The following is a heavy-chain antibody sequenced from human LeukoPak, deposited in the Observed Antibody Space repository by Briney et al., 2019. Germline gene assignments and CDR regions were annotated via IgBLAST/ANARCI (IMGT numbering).Heavy chain of an antibody. CDR3: AKENGSGSYYPYYFDY. CDR1: GLTFDDYA. CDR2: ISWNSGSI. Sequence: GGSLRLSCAASGLTFDDYAMQWVRQAPGKGLEWVSGISWNSGSIGYADSVKGRFTISRDNAKNSLYLQMNSLRAEDTALYYCAKENGSGSYYPYYFDYWGQGTLVTVSS. J-gene: IGHJ4*02. D-gene: IGHD3-10*01. V-gene: IGHV3-9*01.